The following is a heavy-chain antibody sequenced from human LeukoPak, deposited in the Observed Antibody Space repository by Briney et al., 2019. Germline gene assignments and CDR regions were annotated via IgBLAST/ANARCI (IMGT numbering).Heavy chain of an antibody. CDR1: GYSISSGYH. CDR3: ARHEWGITNAFDI. D-gene: IGHD1-14*01. V-gene: IGHV4-38-2*02. J-gene: IGHJ3*02. Sequence: KTSETLSLPCTVSGYSISSGYHWGWIRQPPGKGLEWIGSIYYSGTTYYNPSLKSRVTISVDTSKKQFSLKLRSVTAADTAVYYCARHEWGITNAFDIWGQGTMVTVSS. CDR2: IYYSGTT.